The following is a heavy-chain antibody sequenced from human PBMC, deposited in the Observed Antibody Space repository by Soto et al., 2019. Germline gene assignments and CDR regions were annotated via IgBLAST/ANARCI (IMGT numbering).Heavy chain of an antibody. Sequence: QVQLVESGGGLVKPGGSLRLSCAASGFTFSDYYMSWIRQAPGKGLEWVSYISSRGSTIYYADSVKGRFTISRDNAKKQCLLQRNSRGAEKPAFYYCGGDFGETAMVKFYTYVDYSARAVGGQGPTVTVPS. D-gene: IGHD5-18*01. CDR3: GGDFGETAMVKFYTYVDYSARAV. CDR2: ISSRGSTI. J-gene: IGHJ6*02. V-gene: IGHV3-11*01. CDR1: GFTFSDYY.